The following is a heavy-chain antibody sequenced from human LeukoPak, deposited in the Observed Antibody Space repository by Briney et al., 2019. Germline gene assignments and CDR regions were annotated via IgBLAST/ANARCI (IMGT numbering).Heavy chain of an antibody. CDR3: ARVQLWFGSAFDY. Sequence: SETLSLTCAVYGGSFSGYYWSWIRQPPGKGLEWIGEINHSGSTNYNPSLKSRVTISVDTSKNQFSLKLSSVTAADTAVYYCARVQLWFGSAFDYWGQGTLVTVSS. J-gene: IGHJ4*02. D-gene: IGHD5-18*01. V-gene: IGHV4-34*01. CDR1: GGSFSGYY. CDR2: INHSGST.